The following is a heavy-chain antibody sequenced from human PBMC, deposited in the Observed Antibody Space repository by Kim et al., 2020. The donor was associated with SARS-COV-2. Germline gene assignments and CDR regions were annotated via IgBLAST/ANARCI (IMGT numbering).Heavy chain of an antibody. V-gene: IGHV4-39*01. CDR2: IYYSGST. CDR3: ARHSGPPDYVWGSYRYSGGIYYCDY. D-gene: IGHD3-16*02. Sequence: SPTLSLTCTVSGGSISSSSYYWGWIRQPPGKGLEWIGSIYYSGSTYYNPSLKSRVTISVDTSKNQFSLKLSSVTAADTAVYYCARHSGPPDYVWGSYRYSGGIYYCDYWGQGTLVTVSS. J-gene: IGHJ4*02. CDR1: GGSISSSSYY.